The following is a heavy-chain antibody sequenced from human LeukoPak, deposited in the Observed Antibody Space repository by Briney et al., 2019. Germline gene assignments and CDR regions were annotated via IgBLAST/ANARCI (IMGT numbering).Heavy chain of an antibody. D-gene: IGHD2-15*01. V-gene: IGHV1-46*01. J-gene: IGHJ5*02. CDR2: INPSGGST. CDR1: GYTFTSYY. CDR3: ARDMVVAVSRRWFDP. Sequence: GASVKVSCKAFGYTFTSYYMHWVRQAPGQGLEWMGIINPSGGSTSFAQKFQGRVTMTRDTSASTVYMDLNSLTSEDTAVYYCARDMVVAVSRRWFDPWGQGTLVTVSS.